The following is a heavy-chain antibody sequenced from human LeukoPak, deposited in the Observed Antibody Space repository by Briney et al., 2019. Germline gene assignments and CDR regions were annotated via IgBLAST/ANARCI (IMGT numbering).Heavy chain of an antibody. V-gene: IGHV4-39*07. D-gene: IGHD6-19*01. J-gene: IGHJ4*02. CDR1: DGSISSRNSY. CDR2: IYYSGST. CDR3: ARGIAVAGTSYFDY. Sequence: SETLSLTCTVSDGSISSRNSYWGWVRQPPGKGLEWIGSIYYSGSTYYNPSLKSRVTISVDTSKNQFSLKLSSVTAADTAVYYCARGIAVAGTSYFDYWGQGTLVTVSS.